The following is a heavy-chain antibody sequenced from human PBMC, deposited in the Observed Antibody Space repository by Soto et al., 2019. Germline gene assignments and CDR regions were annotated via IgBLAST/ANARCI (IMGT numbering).Heavy chain of an antibody. J-gene: IGHJ6*02. D-gene: IGHD2-15*01. CDR2: INPSGGST. V-gene: IGHV1-46*01. Sequence: ASVKVSCKASGYTFTSYYMHWVRQAHEQGLEWMGIINPSGGSTSYAQKFQGRVTMTRDTSTSTVYMELSSLRSEDTAVYYCATWGSDCSGGSCYSPNYYGMDVWGQGPTVTVSS. CDR3: ATWGSDCSGGSCYSPNYYGMDV. CDR1: GYTFTSYY.